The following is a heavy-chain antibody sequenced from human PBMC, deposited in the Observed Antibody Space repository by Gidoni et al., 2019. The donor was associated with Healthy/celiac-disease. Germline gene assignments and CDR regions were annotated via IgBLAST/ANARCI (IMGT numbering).Heavy chain of an antibody. Sequence: QVQLVQSGAEVKKPGSSVKVSCKASGGTFSSYAISWVRQAPGQGLEWMGGIIPIFGTANYAQKFQGRVTMTADESTSTAYMELSSLRSEDTAVYYCARMGYYDSSGSTPRDYYYYGMDVWGQGTTVTVSS. J-gene: IGHJ6*02. CDR1: GGTFSSYA. CDR3: ARMGYYDSSGSTPRDYYYYGMDV. CDR2: IIPIFGTA. D-gene: IGHD3-22*01. V-gene: IGHV1-69*01.